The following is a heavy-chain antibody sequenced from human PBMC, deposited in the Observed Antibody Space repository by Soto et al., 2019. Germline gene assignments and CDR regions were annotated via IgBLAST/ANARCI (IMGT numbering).Heavy chain of an antibody. D-gene: IGHD3-10*01. Sequence: GGSLRLSCAASGFTVSSNYMSWVRQAPGKGLEWVSVIYSGGSTYYADSVKGRFTISRDNSKNTLYLQMNSLRAEDTAVYYCAREVRGVIEYYYYYYYMDVWGKGTTVTVSS. J-gene: IGHJ6*03. CDR1: GFTVSSNY. CDR2: IYSGGST. CDR3: AREVRGVIEYYYYYYYMDV. V-gene: IGHV3-66*01.